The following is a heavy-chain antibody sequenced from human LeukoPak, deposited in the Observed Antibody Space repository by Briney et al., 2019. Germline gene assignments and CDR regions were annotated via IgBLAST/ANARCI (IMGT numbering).Heavy chain of an antibody. CDR3: AREDITMVRGVRLYYFDY. J-gene: IGHJ4*02. CDR2: IYYSGST. V-gene: IGHV4-31*03. Sequence: SETLSLTCTVSGGSISSGGYYWSWIRQHPGKGLEWIGYIYYSGSTYYNPSLKSRVTISVDTSKNQFSLKLSSVTAADTAVYYCAREDITMVRGVRLYYFDYWGQGTLVTVS. CDR1: GGSISSGGYY. D-gene: IGHD3-10*01.